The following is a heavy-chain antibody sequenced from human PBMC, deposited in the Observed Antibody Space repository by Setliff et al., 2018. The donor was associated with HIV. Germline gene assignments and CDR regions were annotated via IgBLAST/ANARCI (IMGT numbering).Heavy chain of an antibody. J-gene: IGHJ4*02. D-gene: IGHD6-13*01. CDR2: IYYSGNT. Sequence: SETLSLTCTVSGGSISSGGYYWNWIRQHPGKGLEWIGYIYYSGNTYYNPSLKSRITISLDTSKNQFSLKLSSATAADTAVYYCARGIAEAGGYFHYCGPGTLVTVSS. V-gene: IGHV4-31*03. CDR1: GGSISSGGYY. CDR3: ARGIAEAGGYFHY.